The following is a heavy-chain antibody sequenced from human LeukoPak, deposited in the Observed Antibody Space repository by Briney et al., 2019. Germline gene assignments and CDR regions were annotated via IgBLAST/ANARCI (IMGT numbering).Heavy chain of an antibody. CDR2: ISAYNGNT. CDR3: ATESYSGSYLYAFDI. Sequence: ASVKVSCKASGYTFTSYGISWVRQAPGQGLEWMGWISAYNGNTNYAQKLQGRVTMTEDTSTDTAYMELSSLRSEDTAVYYCATESYSGSYLYAFDIWGQGTMVTVSS. J-gene: IGHJ3*02. V-gene: IGHV1-18*01. D-gene: IGHD1-26*01. CDR1: GYTFTSYG.